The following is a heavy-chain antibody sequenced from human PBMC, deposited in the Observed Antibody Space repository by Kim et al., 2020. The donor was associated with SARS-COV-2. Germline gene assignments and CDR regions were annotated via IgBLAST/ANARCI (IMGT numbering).Heavy chain of an antibody. CDR3: ARRRKDFYFDY. Sequence: TRYNPHLQSRVTISVDTSKNQFSLKLSSVTAADTAVYYCARRRKDFYFDYWGQGTLVTVSS. CDR2: T. J-gene: IGHJ4*02. V-gene: IGHV4-39*07.